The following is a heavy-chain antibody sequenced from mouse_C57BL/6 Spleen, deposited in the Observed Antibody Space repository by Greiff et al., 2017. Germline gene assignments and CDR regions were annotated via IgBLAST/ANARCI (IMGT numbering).Heavy chain of an antibody. CDR3: ESGGTYGNGSSHYAMDY. CDR1: GYTFTDYN. J-gene: IGHJ4*01. D-gene: IGHD1-1*01. V-gene: IGHV1-18*01. CDR2: INPNNRCT. Sequence: VQLQQSGPELVKPGASVKISCKASGYTFTDYNMDWVKQSHGKSLEWIGDINPNNRCTIYNQKFKGKATLTVDKSSSTAYMELRRLTSEDTAVYYCESGGTYGNGSSHYAMDYWGQGTSVTVSS.